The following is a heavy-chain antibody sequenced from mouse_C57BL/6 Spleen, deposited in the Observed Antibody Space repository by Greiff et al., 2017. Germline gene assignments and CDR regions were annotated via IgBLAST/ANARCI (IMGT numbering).Heavy chain of an antibody. Sequence: VQLQQPGAELVRPGSSVKLSCKASGYTFTSYWMHWVKQRPIQGLEWIGNIDPYDSETPYNHKFKDKATLTADKSSSTAYMQLSSLTSEDSAVXYCAREDLYCCGGSSDARDYWGQGTSVTVSS. CDR3: AREDLYCCGGSSDARDY. D-gene: IGHD1-3*01. J-gene: IGHJ4*01. CDR2: IDPYDSET. CDR1: GYTFTSYW. V-gene: IGHV1-52*01.